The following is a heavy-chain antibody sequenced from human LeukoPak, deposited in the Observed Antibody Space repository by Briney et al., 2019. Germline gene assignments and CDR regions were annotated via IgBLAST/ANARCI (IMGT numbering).Heavy chain of an antibody. CDR3: ARKAADYYYYMDV. CDR1: GFTFSTYE. V-gene: IGHV3-48*03. D-gene: IGHD6-13*01. Sequence: PGGSLRLSCAASGFTFSTYEMNWVRQAPGKGLEWVSYITSSVSTIYYADSVKGRFTISRDNSKNTLYLQMNSLRAEDTAVYYCARKAADYYYYMDVWGKGTTVTISS. J-gene: IGHJ6*03. CDR2: ITSSVSTI.